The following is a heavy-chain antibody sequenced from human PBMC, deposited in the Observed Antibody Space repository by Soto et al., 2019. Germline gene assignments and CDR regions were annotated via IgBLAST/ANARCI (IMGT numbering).Heavy chain of an antibody. CDR1: GGSFSGYY. J-gene: IGHJ4*02. V-gene: IGHV4-34*01. D-gene: IGHD6-19*01. CDR3: ARGPTVAGLDY. Sequence: SETLSLTCAVYGGSFSGYYWSWIRQPPGKGLEWIGEINHSGGTNYNPSLKSRVTISVDTSKNQFSLKLSSVTAADTAVYYCARGPTVAGLDYWGQGTLVTVSS. CDR2: INHSGGT.